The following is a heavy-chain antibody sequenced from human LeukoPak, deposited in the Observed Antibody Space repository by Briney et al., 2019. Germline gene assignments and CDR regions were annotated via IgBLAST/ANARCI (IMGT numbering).Heavy chain of an antibody. CDR3: ARIRDGSNWYFGL. J-gene: IGHJ2*01. Sequence: GTSLRLSCAASGFTFSSCGMHWVRPAPGKGLEWVAVIWYDGSSQFYVDSVKGRFIISRDNSKNTLSLEMNSLRADDTAMYYCARIRDGSNWYFGLWGRGTQVTVSS. CDR2: IWYDGSSQ. D-gene: IGHD5-24*01. V-gene: IGHV3-33*01. CDR1: GFTFSSCG.